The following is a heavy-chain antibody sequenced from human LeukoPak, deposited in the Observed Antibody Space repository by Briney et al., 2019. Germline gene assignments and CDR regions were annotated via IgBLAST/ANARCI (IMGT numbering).Heavy chain of an antibody. Sequence: SETLSLTCTVSGDSITNYYWSWIRQPPGKGLEWIGYIYYSGSTNYNPSLKSRVSMSVDTSKNQFSLRLSSVTAADTAVYYCARLRDTYSLFFDIWGQGTMVTVSS. CDR2: IYYSGST. CDR1: GDSITNYY. CDR3: ARLRDTYSLFFDI. D-gene: IGHD2-21*01. V-gene: IGHV4-59*01. J-gene: IGHJ3*02.